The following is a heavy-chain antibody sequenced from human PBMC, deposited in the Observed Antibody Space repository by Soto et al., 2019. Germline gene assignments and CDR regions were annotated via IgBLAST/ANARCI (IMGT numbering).Heavy chain of an antibody. CDR1: GFTFDDYA. J-gene: IGHJ5*02. V-gene: IGHV3-9*01. Sequence: EVQLVESGGGLVQPGRSLRLSCAASGFTFDDYAMHWVRRAPGKGLEWVSGISWNSGTIGYADSVKGRFTISRDNAKNSLYLQMNSLRAEVTALYYCATDSLSSSSFWFDPWGQGTLVTFSS. CDR2: ISWNSGTI. CDR3: ATDSLSSSSFWFDP. D-gene: IGHD6-13*01.